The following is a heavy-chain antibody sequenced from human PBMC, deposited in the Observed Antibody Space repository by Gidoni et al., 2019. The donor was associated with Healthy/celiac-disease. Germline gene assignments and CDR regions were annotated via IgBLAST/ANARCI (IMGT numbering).Heavy chain of an antibody. Sequence: QIHLVQSGGEVKNPGASVKVSCKASGHTLGPYGITWVRQAPGQGLEWIGWISPSNGNTKYAQKFQDRLTLTTDTSATTAYMELGSLTSDDTAVYYCARGGDFGEVTRTNNWLDPWGQGALVTVSS. V-gene: IGHV1-18*01. CDR3: ARGGDFGEVTRTNNWLDP. J-gene: IGHJ5*02. CDR1: GHTLGPYG. CDR2: ISPSNGNT. D-gene: IGHD3-10*01.